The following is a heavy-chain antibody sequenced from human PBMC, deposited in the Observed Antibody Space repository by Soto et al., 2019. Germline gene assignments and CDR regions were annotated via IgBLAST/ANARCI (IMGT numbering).Heavy chain of an antibody. V-gene: IGHV3-21*02. J-gene: IGHJ4*02. CDR3: ARGHGTDLSGSNWSPRY. Sequence: DVQLVESGGGLVQPGGSLRLSCEASGFSFSYYTMNWVRQAPGKGLEWVSSISSSSTYINYADDLKGRFSISRDNSNNTLFLLMSSLRGADTAVYYCARGHGTDLSGSNWSPRYWGQGTLVTVSS. CDR1: GFSFSYYT. D-gene: IGHD6-13*01. CDR2: ISSSSTYI.